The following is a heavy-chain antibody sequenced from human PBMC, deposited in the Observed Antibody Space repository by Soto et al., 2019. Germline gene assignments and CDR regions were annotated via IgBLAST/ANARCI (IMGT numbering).Heavy chain of an antibody. CDR3: ARVGPSREVPYPFEY. J-gene: IGHJ4*02. CDR1: GYTFSTYG. V-gene: IGHV1-18*01. CDR2: ISAYNHYT. Sequence: QVDLVQSGPEVRKPGASVNVSCKASGYTFSTYGISWVRQAPXQGLXWMXWISAYNHYTNYAQKFQDRVTMTTDTSTNTAYMELRSLTSGDTAMYXCARVGPSREVPYPFEYWGQGXLVTVSS. D-gene: IGHD1-26*01.